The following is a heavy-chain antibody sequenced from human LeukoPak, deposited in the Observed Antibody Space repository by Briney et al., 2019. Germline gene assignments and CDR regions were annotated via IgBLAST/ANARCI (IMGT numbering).Heavy chain of an antibody. D-gene: IGHD3-10*01. CDR1: GYTFTSFG. V-gene: IGHV1-18*01. CDR2: ISAYNRNT. J-gene: IGHJ4*02. Sequence: ASVKVSCKASGYTFTSFGISWVRQAPGQGLEWMGWISAYNRNTNYAQKLQGRVTMTTDTSTSTAYMELRSLRSEDTAVYYCATAIMVRAMNYFDYWGQGTLVTVSS. CDR3: ATAIMVRAMNYFDY.